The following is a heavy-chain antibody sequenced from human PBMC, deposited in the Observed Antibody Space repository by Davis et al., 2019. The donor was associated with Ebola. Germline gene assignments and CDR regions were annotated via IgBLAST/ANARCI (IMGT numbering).Heavy chain of an antibody. J-gene: IGHJ3*02. CDR2: ISSSSSYI. CDR1: GFTFSSYS. D-gene: IGHD3-10*01. CDR3: ASLILWDAFDI. V-gene: IGHV3-21*01. Sequence: GESLKISCAASGFTFSSYSMNWVRQAPGKGLEWVSSISSSSSYIYYADSVKGRFTISRDNAKNSLYLQMNSLRAEDTAVYYCASLILWDAFDIWGQGTMVTVSS.